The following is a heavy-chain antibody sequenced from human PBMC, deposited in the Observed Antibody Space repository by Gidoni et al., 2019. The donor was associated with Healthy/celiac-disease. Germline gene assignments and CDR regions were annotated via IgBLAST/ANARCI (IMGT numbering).Heavy chain of an antibody. CDR3: ARARYSYGLGLDY. CDR1: GFTFSSYS. Sequence: EVQLVESGGGLVKPGGSLRLSCAASGFTFSSYSMNWVRQAPGKGLEWVSSISSSSSYIYYADSVKGRFTISRDNAKNSLYLQMNSLRAEDTAVYYCARARYSYGLGLDYWGQGTLVTVSS. CDR2: ISSSSSYI. D-gene: IGHD5-18*01. V-gene: IGHV3-21*01. J-gene: IGHJ4*02.